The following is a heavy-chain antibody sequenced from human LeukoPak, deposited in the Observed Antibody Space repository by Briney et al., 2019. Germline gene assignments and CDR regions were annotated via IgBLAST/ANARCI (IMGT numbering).Heavy chain of an antibody. D-gene: IGHD3-10*01. CDR1: GGSFSGYY. CDR3: ARGSRRITMVRDPFYFDY. J-gene: IGHJ4*02. V-gene: IGHV4-34*01. Sequence: SETLSLTYAVYGGSFSGYYWSWIRQPPEKGLEWIGEINHSGSTNYNPSLKSRVTISVDTSKNQFSLKLSSVTAADTAVYYCARGSRRITMVRDPFYFDYWGQGTLVTVSS. CDR2: INHSGST.